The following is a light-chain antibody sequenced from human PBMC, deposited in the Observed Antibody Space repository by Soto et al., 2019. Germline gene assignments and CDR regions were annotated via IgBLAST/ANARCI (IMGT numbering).Light chain of an antibody. Sequence: DIQMTQSPFSVSASVGNRVTITCRASQGISSLLSWYQQKTGKTPNLLINAASSLQSGVPSRSSGSGSATDFTLIIISLQPEDVVADYSQHANSIPITFGQVTRLEIK. V-gene: IGKV1-12*01. CDR2: AAS. CDR1: QGISSL. J-gene: IGKJ5*01. CDR3: QHANSIPIT.